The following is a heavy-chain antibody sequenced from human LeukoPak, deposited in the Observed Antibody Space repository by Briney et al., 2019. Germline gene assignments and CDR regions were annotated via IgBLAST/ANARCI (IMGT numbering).Heavy chain of an antibody. Sequence: SETLSLTCTVSGGSISSYYWSWIRQPPGKGLEWIGYIYYSGSTNYNPSLKSRVTISVDTSKNQFSLKLSSVTAADTAVYYCAKLTMVRGVIPYYYYGMDVWGQGTTVTVSS. J-gene: IGHJ6*02. CDR1: GGSISSYY. CDR3: AKLTMVRGVIPYYYYGMDV. V-gene: IGHV4-59*08. D-gene: IGHD3-10*01. CDR2: IYYSGST.